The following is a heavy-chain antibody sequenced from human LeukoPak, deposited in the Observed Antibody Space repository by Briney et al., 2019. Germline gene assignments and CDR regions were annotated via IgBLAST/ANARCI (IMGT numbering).Heavy chain of an antibody. CDR1: GGTFSSYT. D-gene: IGHD2-2*01. Sequence: SVKVSCKASGGTFSSYTISWVRQAPGQGLEWMGRIIPILGIANYAQKFQGRVTITADKSTSTAYTELSSLRSEDTAVYYCARDVEDIVVVPAAQPINWFDPWGQGTLVTVSS. V-gene: IGHV1-69*04. J-gene: IGHJ5*02. CDR2: IIPILGIA. CDR3: ARDVEDIVVVPAAQPINWFDP.